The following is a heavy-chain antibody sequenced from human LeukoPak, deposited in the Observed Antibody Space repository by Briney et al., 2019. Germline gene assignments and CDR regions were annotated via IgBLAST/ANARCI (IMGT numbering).Heavy chain of an antibody. D-gene: IGHD6-13*01. CDR3: ARTLRSSWYYFDY. CDR2: IDWDDDK. J-gene: IGHJ4*02. Sequence: SGPALVKPTQTLTLTCTFSGFSLSTTGMRVSWIRQPPGTALEWLARIDWDDDKFYSTSLKTRLTISKDTSKNQVVLTVTNVDPVDTGTYFCARTLRSSWYYFDYWGQGTLVTVSS. V-gene: IGHV2-70*04. CDR1: GFSLSTTGMR.